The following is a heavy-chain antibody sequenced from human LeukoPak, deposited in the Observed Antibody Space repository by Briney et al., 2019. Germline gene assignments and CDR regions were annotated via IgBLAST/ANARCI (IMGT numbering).Heavy chain of an antibody. D-gene: IGHD2-21*02. J-gene: IGHJ6*02. Sequence: ASVKVSCKASGYTFTSYAMHWVRQAPGQRLEWMGWINAGNGNTKYSQKFQGRVTITRDTSASTAYMELSSLRSEDTAVYYCASPGVLYCGGDCYPNQDYYGMDVWGQGTTVTVSS. CDR1: GYTFTSYA. CDR2: INAGNGNT. V-gene: IGHV1-3*01. CDR3: ASPGVLYCGGDCYPNQDYYGMDV.